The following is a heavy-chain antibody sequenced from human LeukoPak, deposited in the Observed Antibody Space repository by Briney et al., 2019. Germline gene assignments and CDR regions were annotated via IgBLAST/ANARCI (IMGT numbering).Heavy chain of an antibody. CDR3: ARVGTRRTNYYYYYMDV. CDR1: GGSISSSNYY. CDR2: VYYSGST. Sequence: SETLSLTCTVSGGSISSSNYYWGWIRPPPGKGLEWIASVYYSGSTYYNPSLKSRVTISVDTSKNQFSLKLSSVTAADTAVYYCARVGTRRTNYYYYYMDVWGKGTTVTVSS. D-gene: IGHD1-1*01. J-gene: IGHJ6*03. V-gene: IGHV4-39*07.